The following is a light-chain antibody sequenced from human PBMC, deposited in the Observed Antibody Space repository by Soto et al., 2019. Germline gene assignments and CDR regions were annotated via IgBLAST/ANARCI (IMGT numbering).Light chain of an antibody. Sequence: EIVLTQSPGTLSLSPGERATLSCRASQSVSNNYLAWCQQKPGQAPRLLIYGASNRATGIPDRFSGSGSGTDFTLTISRLEPEDFAVFFCQQYGTSEIIFGQGTRLEIK. CDR1: QSVSNNY. CDR3: QQYGTSEII. CDR2: GAS. J-gene: IGKJ5*01. V-gene: IGKV3-20*01.